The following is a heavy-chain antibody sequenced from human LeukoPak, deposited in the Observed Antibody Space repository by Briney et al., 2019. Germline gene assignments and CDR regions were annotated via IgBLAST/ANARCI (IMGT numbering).Heavy chain of an antibody. V-gene: IGHV4-30-2*01. J-gene: IGHJ5*02. Sequence: PSQTLSLTSTVSGGSISSGGYYWSWIRQPPGKGLEWIGYIYHSGSTYYNPSLKSRVTISVDTSKNQFSLKLSSVTAADTAVYYCARGISVPAAITGWFDPWGQGTLVTVSS. CDR1: GGSISSGGYY. CDR2: IYHSGST. D-gene: IGHD2-2*02. CDR3: ARGISVPAAITGWFDP.